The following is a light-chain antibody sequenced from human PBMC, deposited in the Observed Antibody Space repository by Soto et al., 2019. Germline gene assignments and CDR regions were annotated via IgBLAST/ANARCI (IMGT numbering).Light chain of an antibody. V-gene: IGKV4-1*01. J-gene: IGKJ2*01. Sequence: DIVMTQSPDCLAVSLGERATINCKSSQSVLYSSNNKNYLAWYRQKPGQPPKLLIYWASIRGSGVPDRISGSGSGTDFTLTISSLQAEDVAVYYCQQYYSTPPYTFGQGTKLEIK. CDR2: WAS. CDR1: QSVLYSSNNKNY. CDR3: QQYYSTPPYT.